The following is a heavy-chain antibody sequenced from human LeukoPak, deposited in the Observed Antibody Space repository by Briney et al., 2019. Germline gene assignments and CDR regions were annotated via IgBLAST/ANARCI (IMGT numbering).Heavy chain of an antibody. J-gene: IGHJ6*03. CDR1: GYTFTGYN. D-gene: IGHD3-22*01. V-gene: IGHV1-46*01. CDR3: ARDRAAYYYDSSGYYPHPPYYYMDV. Sequence: ASVKVSCKTSGYTFTGYNMHWVRQAPGQGLEWMGIINPSGGSTSYAQKFQGRVTMTRDMSTSTVYMELSSLRSEDTAVYYCARDRAAYYYDSSGYYPHPPYYYMDVWGKGTTVTVSS. CDR2: INPSGGST.